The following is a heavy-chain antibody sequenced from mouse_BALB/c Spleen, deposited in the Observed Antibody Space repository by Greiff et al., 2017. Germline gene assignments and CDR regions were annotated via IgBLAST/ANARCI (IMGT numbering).Heavy chain of an antibody. J-gene: IGHJ1*01. CDR2: INPSNGGT. V-gene: IGHV1S81*02. CDR1: GYTFTSYY. Sequence: QVQLQQSGAELVKPGASVKLSCKASGYTFTSYYMYWVKQRPGQGLEWIGEINPSNGGTNFNEKFKSKATLTVDKSSSTAYMQLSSLTSEDSAVYYCTQCYDSYLYWYIDVWGAGTTVTVSS. D-gene: IGHD2-3*01. CDR3: TQCYDSYLYWYIDV.